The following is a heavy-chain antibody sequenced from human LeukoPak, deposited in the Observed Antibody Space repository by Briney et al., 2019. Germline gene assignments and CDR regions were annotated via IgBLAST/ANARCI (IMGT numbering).Heavy chain of an antibody. D-gene: IGHD3-3*01. Sequence: SETLSLTCTVSGGSISSYYWSWIRQPPGKGLEWIGYIYYSGSTNYNPSLKSRVTIPVDTSKNQFSLKLSSVTAADTAVYYCARGYDFWSGYSLGMDVWGQGTTVTVSS. CDR3: ARGYDFWSGYSLGMDV. CDR1: GGSISSYY. V-gene: IGHV4-59*01. J-gene: IGHJ6*02. CDR2: IYYSGST.